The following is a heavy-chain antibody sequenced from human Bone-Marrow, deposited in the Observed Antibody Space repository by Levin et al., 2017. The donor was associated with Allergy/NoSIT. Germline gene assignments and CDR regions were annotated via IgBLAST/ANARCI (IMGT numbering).Heavy chain of an antibody. D-gene: IGHD3-10*01. Sequence: QPGGSLRLSCAASGFTFNSYWMTWVRQAPGKGLEWVANIRENGNEMHYLDSVKGRFTISRDNAKNSLYLQMDNLSAEDTGVYYCARDVWFGELANNDAFDSWGQGTMVTVSS. CDR1: GFTFNSYW. J-gene: IGHJ3*01. CDR3: ARDVWFGELANNDAFDS. CDR2: IRENGNEM. V-gene: IGHV3-7*01.